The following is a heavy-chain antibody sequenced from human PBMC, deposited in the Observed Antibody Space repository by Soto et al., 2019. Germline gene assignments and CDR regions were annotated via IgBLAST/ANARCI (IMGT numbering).Heavy chain of an antibody. V-gene: IGHV5-51*01. CDR3: ARSPRSSGSPRGYGMDV. J-gene: IGHJ6*02. Sequence: GESLKISCKGSGYSFTSYWIGWVRQMPGKVLEWMGIIYPGDSDTRYSPSFQGQVTISADKSISTAYLQWSSLKASDTAMYYCARSPRSSGSPRGYGMDVWVQGXTVTVYS. D-gene: IGHD2-15*01. CDR1: GYSFTSYW. CDR2: IYPGDSDT.